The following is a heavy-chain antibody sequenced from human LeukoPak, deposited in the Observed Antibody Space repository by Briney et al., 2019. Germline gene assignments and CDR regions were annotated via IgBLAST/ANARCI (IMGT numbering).Heavy chain of an antibody. CDR2: IYYSGST. J-gene: IGHJ4*02. CDR1: GGSISSYY. V-gene: IGHV4-59*12. D-gene: IGHD5-24*01. Sequence: SETLSLTCTVSGGSISSYYWSWIRQPPGKGLEWIGYIYYSGSTNYNPSLKSRVTISVDTSKNLFSLKLSSVTAADTAVYYCAREMATTFDYWGQGTLVTVSS. CDR3: AREMATTFDY.